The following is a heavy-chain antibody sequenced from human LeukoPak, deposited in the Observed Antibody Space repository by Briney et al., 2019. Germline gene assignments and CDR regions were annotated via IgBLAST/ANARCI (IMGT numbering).Heavy chain of an antibody. CDR2: INHSGST. Sequence: SETLSLTCAVYGGSFSGCYWSWIRQPPGKGLEWIGEINHSGSTNYNPSLKSRVTTSVDTSNNQFSLRLSSVTAADTAVYYCARWVDLTVYWGQGTLVTVSS. D-gene: IGHD3-9*01. J-gene: IGHJ4*02. V-gene: IGHV4-34*01. CDR3: ARWVDLTVY. CDR1: GGSFSGCY.